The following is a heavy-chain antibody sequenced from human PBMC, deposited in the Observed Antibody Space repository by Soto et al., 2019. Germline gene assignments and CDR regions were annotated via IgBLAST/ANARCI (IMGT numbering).Heavy chain of an antibody. V-gene: IGHV3-74*01. D-gene: IGHD3-16*02. CDR1: GFAFSHYW. CDR3: VISDWVDP. CDR2: INGDGSAT. Sequence: EVQLVESGGGLVQPGGSLRLSCTASGFAFSHYWMHWVRQAPGKGLMWVSRINGDGSATTYADAVKGRFTISRDNAKNNLYPQMYGRRAEDRAAYYCVISDWVDPRGQGNRVTVSS. J-gene: IGHJ5*02.